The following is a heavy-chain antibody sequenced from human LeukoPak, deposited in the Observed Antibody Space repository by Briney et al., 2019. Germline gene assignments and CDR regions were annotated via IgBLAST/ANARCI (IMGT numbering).Heavy chain of an antibody. J-gene: IGHJ4*02. CDR3: ATDRPSYYYDSSGYSY. CDR2: FDPEDGET. V-gene: IGHV1-24*01. Sequence: ASVKVSRKVSGYTLTELSMHWVRQAPGKGLGWMGGFDPEDGETIYAQKFQGRVTMTEDTSTDTAYMELSSLRSEDTAVYYCATDRPSYYYDSSGYSYWGQGTLVTVSS. D-gene: IGHD3-22*01. CDR1: GYTLTELS.